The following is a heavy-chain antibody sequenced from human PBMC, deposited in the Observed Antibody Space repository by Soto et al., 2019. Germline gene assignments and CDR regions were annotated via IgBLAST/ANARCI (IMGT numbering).Heavy chain of an antibody. J-gene: IGHJ6*02. Sequence: GGSLRLSCAASGFTFNTYGMHWVRQAPGRGLEWVAAIWYDGSIKYYADSVKGRFTISRDNSKNTLYLQMSSLRAEDTAVYYCARIDCTGGSCRPYAYYDMDVWGQGTTVTVSS. CDR3: ARIDCTGGSCRPYAYYDMDV. D-gene: IGHD2-15*01. CDR1: GFTFNTYG. V-gene: IGHV3-33*01. CDR2: IWYDGSIK.